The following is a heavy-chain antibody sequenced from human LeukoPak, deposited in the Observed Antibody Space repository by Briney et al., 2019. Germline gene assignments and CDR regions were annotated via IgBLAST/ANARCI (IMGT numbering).Heavy chain of an antibody. CDR3: ARVDSGYEDAFDI. Sequence: GRSLRLSCAASGFTFSSYAMHWVRQAPGKGLEWVAVISYDGSNKYYADSVKGRFTISRDKSKNTLYLQMNSLRAEDTAVYYCARVDSGYEDAFDIWGQGTMVTVSS. D-gene: IGHD5-12*01. V-gene: IGHV3-30*04. CDR1: GFTFSSYA. CDR2: ISYDGSNK. J-gene: IGHJ3*02.